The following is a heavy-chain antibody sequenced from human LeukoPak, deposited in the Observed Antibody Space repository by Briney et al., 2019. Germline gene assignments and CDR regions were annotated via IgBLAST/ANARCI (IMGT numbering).Heavy chain of an antibody. CDR1: GGSISSYY. CDR2: IYYSGST. Sequence: PSETLSLTCTVSGGSISSYYWSWIRQPPGKGLEWIGYIYYSGSTNYNPSLKSRVAISVDTSKNQFSLKLTSVTAADTAVYYCARDRDDWNGNAFDIWGQGTMVTVSS. CDR3: ARDRDDWNGNAFDI. J-gene: IGHJ3*02. V-gene: IGHV4-59*12. D-gene: IGHD1-1*01.